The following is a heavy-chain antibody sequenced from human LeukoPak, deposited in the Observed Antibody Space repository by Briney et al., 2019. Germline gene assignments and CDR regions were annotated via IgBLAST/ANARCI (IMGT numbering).Heavy chain of an antibody. CDR3: AKDGLWIGEKKANMDV. Sequence: GGSLRLSCAASGFSFSTTWMHWVRQVPGQGLVWVARITSDGTSISYAESVKGRFTIARDNAKNTLYLQMNSLRAEDTAVYYCAKDGLWIGEKKANMDVWGKGTTVTVSS. J-gene: IGHJ6*03. CDR1: GFSFSTTW. CDR2: ITSDGTSI. D-gene: IGHD3-10*01. V-gene: IGHV3-74*03.